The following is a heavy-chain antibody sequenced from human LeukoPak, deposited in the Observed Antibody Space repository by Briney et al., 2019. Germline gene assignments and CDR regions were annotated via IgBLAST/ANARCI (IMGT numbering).Heavy chain of an antibody. J-gene: IGHJ6*03. CDR3: ARGKNDYSKNLWGGYYYYYMDV. CDR2: IYYSGST. V-gene: IGHV4-39*01. Sequence: SETLSLTCTVSGGSISSSSYYWGWIRQPPGKGLEWIGSIYYSGSTYYNPSLKSRVTISVDTSKNQFSLKLSSVTAADTAVYYCARGKNDYSKNLWGGYYYYYMDVWGKGTTVTVSS. D-gene: IGHD4-11*01. CDR1: GGSISSSSYY.